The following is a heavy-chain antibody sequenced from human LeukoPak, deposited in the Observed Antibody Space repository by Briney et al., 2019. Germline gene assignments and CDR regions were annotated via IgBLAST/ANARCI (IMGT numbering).Heavy chain of an antibody. V-gene: IGHV3-74*01. CDR1: GFTFSGYW. CDR3: ATSYYDSSGYYFGDAFDI. J-gene: IGHJ3*02. Sequence: GGSLRLSCAASGFTFSGYWMHWVRQALGKGLVWVSGINSDGSSTSYADSVKGRFTISRDNAKNRLYLQMNSLRAEDTAVYYCATSYYDSSGYYFGDAFDIWGQGTMVTVSS. CDR2: INSDGSST. D-gene: IGHD3-22*01.